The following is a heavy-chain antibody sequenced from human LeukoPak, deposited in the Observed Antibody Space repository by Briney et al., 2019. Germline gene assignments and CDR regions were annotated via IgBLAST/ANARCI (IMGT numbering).Heavy chain of an antibody. CDR1: GFTFSRYA. D-gene: IGHD3-9*01. CDR2: IGTNEQRT. J-gene: IGHJ1*01. CDR3: AKDLDSTHLYDNAD. Sequence: GGSLRLSCVASGFTFSRYAMNWGLQTPGKGLEWVSLIGTNEQRTHYADSVKGRFTISRDNSKNTLFLQMNSLRAEETAVYYCAKDLDSTHLYDNADWGQGTLVTVSS. V-gene: IGHV3-23*01.